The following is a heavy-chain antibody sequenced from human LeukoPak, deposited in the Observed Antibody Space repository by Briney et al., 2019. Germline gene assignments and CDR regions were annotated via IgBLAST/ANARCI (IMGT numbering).Heavy chain of an antibody. J-gene: IGHJ5*02. CDR2: IYYSESI. V-gene: IGHV4-39*01. CDR3: ASPNYYDRSGYYA. CDR1: GGPISISRYY. D-gene: IGHD3-22*01. Sequence: PSVTLSLLCTLYGGPISISRYYWGWIRQPPGKGLERIGCIYYSESIYYHPSLTSRVTISVDTSKNQFSQKLSSVTAADTAVYYCASPNYYDRSGYYAWGQGTLVTVSS.